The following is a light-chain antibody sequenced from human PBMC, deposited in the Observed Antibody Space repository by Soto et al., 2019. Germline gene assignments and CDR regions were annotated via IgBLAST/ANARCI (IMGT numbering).Light chain of an antibody. CDR3: QQANSFPIT. Sequence: DIQMTQSPSTLSASVVDRVTITCRASQSISTWLAWYQHKPGKAPKLLISDASNLESGVPLRFTGSESGTDFTLTISSLQPEDFATYFCQQANSFPITFRKGARIEI. CDR1: QSISTW. CDR2: DAS. V-gene: IGKV1-5*01. J-gene: IGKJ5*01.